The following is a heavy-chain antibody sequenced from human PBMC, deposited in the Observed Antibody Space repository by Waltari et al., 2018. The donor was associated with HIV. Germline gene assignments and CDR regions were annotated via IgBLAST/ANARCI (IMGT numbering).Heavy chain of an antibody. V-gene: IGHV4-38-2*01. CDR1: GYSISSGYY. D-gene: IGHD3-22*01. CDR2: IYHSGRT. Sequence: QVQLQESGPGLVKPSETLSLTCAVSGYSISSGYYCGWIRQPPGKGLEWIGSIYHSGRTRDNPTLKSRVTISVDTSKNQFSLKLGSMTAADTAVYYGARGARPRTYYEDSSDPGSLDYWGQGTLGSVSS. J-gene: IGHJ4*02. CDR3: ARGARPRTYYEDSSDPGSLDY.